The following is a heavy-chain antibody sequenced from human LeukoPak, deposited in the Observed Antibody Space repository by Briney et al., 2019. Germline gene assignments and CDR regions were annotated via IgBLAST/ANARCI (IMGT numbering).Heavy chain of an antibody. D-gene: IGHD1-26*01. J-gene: IGHJ4*02. CDR1: GFTFITSG. Sequence: PGGTLRLSCAASGFTFITSGMSWVRQAPGKGLEWVSAISGSGGSKYYADSVKGRFTISRDNAKNSLYLQMNSLRAEDTAVYYCARGHKWELEDLVDYWGQGTLVTVSS. CDR3: ARGHKWELEDLVDY. CDR2: ISGSGGSK. V-gene: IGHV3-23*01.